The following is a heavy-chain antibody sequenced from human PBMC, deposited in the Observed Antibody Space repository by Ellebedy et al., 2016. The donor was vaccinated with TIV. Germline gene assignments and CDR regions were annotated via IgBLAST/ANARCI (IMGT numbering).Heavy chain of an antibody. CDR1: GYTFATYY. V-gene: IGHV1-46*01. D-gene: IGHD3-22*01. Sequence: ASVKVSXXASGYTFATYYIHWVRQAPGQGLEWMGIIDPNGGSATYAQKLQGRVTMTTDTSTSTAYMELKSLRFDDTAVYYCARGGPYHDSGGYIYYFDYWGQGTLVTVSS. J-gene: IGHJ4*02. CDR3: ARGGPYHDSGGYIYYFDY. CDR2: IDPNGGSA.